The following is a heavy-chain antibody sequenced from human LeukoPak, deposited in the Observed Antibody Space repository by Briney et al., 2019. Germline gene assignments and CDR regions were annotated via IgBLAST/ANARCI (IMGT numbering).Heavy chain of an antibody. J-gene: IGHJ3*02. CDR1: GFTFRNYA. CDR2: ISGSGGST. CDR3: AKGGGYSYGSWAFDS. D-gene: IGHD5-18*01. V-gene: IGHV3-23*01. Sequence: PGRSLRLSCAASGFTFRNYAMSWVRQAPGKGLEWVSTISGSGGSTDYADSVKGRFTISRDNSKNTLYLQMNSLRAEDTAVYYCAKGGGYSYGSWAFDSWGQGTMVTVSS.